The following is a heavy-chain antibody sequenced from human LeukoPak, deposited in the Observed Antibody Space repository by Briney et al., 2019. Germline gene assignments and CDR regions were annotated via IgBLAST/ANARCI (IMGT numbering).Heavy chain of an antibody. CDR3: ARDSIFGVVRGNFDY. V-gene: IGHV1-18*01. D-gene: IGHD3-3*01. CDR1: GYTFTSYG. Sequence: GASVKASCKASGYTFTSYGISWVRQAPGQGLEWMGWISAYNGNTNYAQKLQGRVTMTTDTSTSTAYMELRSLRSDDTAVYYCARDSIFGVVRGNFDYWGQGTLVTVSS. J-gene: IGHJ4*02. CDR2: ISAYNGNT.